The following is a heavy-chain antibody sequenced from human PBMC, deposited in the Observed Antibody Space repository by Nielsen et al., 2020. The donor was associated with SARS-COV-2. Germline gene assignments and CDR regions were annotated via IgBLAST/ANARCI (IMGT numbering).Heavy chain of an antibody. CDR1: GFTFSSYG. CDR3: AKAIWFGELLY. Sequence: GGSLRLSCAASGFTFSSYGMHWVRQAPGKGLEWVAVIWYDGSNKYYADSVKGRFTISRDNSKNTLYLQMNSLRAEDTALYYCAKAIWFGELLYWGQGTLVTVSS. J-gene: IGHJ4*02. V-gene: IGHV3-30*02. D-gene: IGHD3-10*01. CDR2: IWYDGSNK.